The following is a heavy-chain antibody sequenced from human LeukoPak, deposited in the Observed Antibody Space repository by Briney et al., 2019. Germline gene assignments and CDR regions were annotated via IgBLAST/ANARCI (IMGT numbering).Heavy chain of an antibody. CDR3: ARDGRMTVANPNYFDS. J-gene: IGHJ4*02. D-gene: IGHD4/OR15-4a*01. Sequence: GASVKVSCKASGYTFGNYYVHWVRQAPGQGLEWMGIINPGGGSTTYSQKFQDRVTMTRDTSTNTVYMELSSLRSDDTAVYYCARDGRMTVANPNYFDSWGQGTLVTVSS. CDR2: INPGGGST. V-gene: IGHV1-46*01. CDR1: GYTFGNYY.